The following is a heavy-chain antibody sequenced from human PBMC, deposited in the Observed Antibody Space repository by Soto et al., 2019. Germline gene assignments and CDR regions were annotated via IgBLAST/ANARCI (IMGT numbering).Heavy chain of an antibody. CDR2: ISSDGSST. V-gene: IGHV3-74*01. CDR1: GFTLSNYW. D-gene: IGHD5-18*01. CDR3: ARITAPPF. J-gene: IGHJ4*02. Sequence: GGSLILSCAVSGFTLSNYWMHWFRQVPGKGLVWVSRISSDGSSTAYADSVKGRFTISRDNSKNTVYLQMNSLGAEDTAVYYCARITAPPFWGLGTLVTXSS.